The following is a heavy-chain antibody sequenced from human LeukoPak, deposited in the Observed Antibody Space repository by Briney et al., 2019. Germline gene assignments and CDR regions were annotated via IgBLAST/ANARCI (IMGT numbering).Heavy chain of an antibody. CDR1: GFTFSSYW. CDR2: IKQDGSDK. CDR3: VRDPGGLDY. V-gene: IGHV3-7*01. J-gene: IGHJ4*02. Sequence: GGSLRLACAASGFTFSSYWMTWVRQAPGKGLEWVANIKQDGSDKYYVDSVKGRFTISRDNAKNSLYLQMNSLRTKDTAVYYCVRDPGGLDYWGQGTLVTVSS. D-gene: IGHD2-8*02.